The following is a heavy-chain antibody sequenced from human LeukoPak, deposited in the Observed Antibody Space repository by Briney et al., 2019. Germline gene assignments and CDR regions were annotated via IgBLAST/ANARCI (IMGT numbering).Heavy chain of an antibody. CDR2: IYYSGST. Sequence: SETLSLTCTVSGGSISRGGYYWSWIRQYPGKGLEWIGYIYYSGSTYYNPSLKSRVAISVDTSKNQFSLKLSSVTAADTAVYYCARAYDSSGYCFDYWGQGTLDTVSS. J-gene: IGHJ4*02. CDR1: GGSISRGGYY. CDR3: ARAYDSSGYCFDY. D-gene: IGHD3-22*01. V-gene: IGHV4-31*03.